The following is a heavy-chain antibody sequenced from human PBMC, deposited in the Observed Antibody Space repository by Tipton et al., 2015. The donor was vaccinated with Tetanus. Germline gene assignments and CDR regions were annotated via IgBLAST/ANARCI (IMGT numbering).Heavy chain of an antibody. J-gene: IGHJ6*02. D-gene: IGHD3-10*01. CDR1: GFTFSSYG. CDR2: ISYDGSNK. Sequence: LSLTCAASGFTFSSYGMHWVRQAPGKGLEWVAIISYDGSNKDYADSVKGRFTISRDNSKNTLYPQMNSLRGEDTAVYYCAKDMRTRFGPRTGMDVWGQGTTVTVSS. CDR3: AKDMRTRFGPRTGMDV. V-gene: IGHV3-30*18.